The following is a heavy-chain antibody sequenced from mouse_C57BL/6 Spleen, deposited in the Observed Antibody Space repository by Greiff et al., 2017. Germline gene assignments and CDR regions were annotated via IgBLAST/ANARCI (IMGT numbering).Heavy chain of an antibody. J-gene: IGHJ3*01. Sequence: QVQLQQSGAELMKPGASVKLSCKATGYTFTGYWIEWVKQRPGHGLEWIGEILPGSGSTNYNEKFKGKATFTADTSSNTAYMQLSSLTTEASAIYYCASYYGSSLPFAYWGQGTLGTVSA. V-gene: IGHV1-9*01. CDR2: ILPGSGST. CDR1: GYTFTGYW. CDR3: ASYYGSSLPFAY. D-gene: IGHD1-1*01.